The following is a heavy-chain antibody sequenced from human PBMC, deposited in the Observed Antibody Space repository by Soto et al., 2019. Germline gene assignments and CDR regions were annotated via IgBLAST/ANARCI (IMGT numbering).Heavy chain of an antibody. V-gene: IGHV4-30-4*01. Sequence: SETLSLTCTVSGASIITDDYYWSWIRQPPGEGLEWIGYMTYSGRTYYNPSLKSRVTTSLDRSKNQISLHLSSVTAADTAVYYCARIGTLLGIVTNNWFDPWGHGTLVTVS. D-gene: IGHD1-26*01. CDR3: ARIGTLLGIVTNNWFDP. CDR1: GASIITDDYY. CDR2: MTYSGRT. J-gene: IGHJ5*02.